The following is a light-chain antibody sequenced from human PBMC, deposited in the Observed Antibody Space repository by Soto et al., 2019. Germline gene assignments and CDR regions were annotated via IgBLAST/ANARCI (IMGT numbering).Light chain of an antibody. Sequence: EIVLTQSPATLSLSPGERATLSCRASQSVSSNLAWYQQKPGQAPRLLIHDASIRATGIPARFSGSGSGTDFTLTISSLEPEDFAVYYCQQRSNWPPWYTFGQGTKLEIK. CDR1: QSVSSN. CDR2: DAS. CDR3: QQRSNWPPWYT. J-gene: IGKJ2*01. V-gene: IGKV3-11*01.